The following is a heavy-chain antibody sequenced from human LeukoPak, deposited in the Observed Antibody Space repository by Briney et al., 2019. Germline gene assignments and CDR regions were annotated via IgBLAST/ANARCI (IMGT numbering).Heavy chain of an antibody. V-gene: IGHV3-21*04. D-gene: IGHD2-2*01. CDR1: GFTFSSYS. Sequence: GGSLRLSCAASGFTFSSYSMNWVRQAPGKGLEWVSSISSSSSYIYYADSVKGRFTISRDNAKTSLYLQMNSLRAEDMALYYCAKSVVPAASVYYFDYWGQGTLVTVSS. J-gene: IGHJ4*02. CDR2: ISSSSSYI. CDR3: AKSVVPAASVYYFDY.